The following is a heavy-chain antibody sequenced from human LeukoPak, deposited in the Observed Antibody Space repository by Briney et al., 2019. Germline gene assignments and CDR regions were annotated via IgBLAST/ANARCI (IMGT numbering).Heavy chain of an antibody. D-gene: IGHD2-15*01. J-gene: IGHJ6*02. V-gene: IGHV4-59*08. Sequence: PSETLSLTCTVSGGSISSYYWSWIRQPPGKGLEWIGYIYYSESTNYNPSLKSRVTISVDTSKNQFSLKLSSVTAADTAVYYCARLPWGVVRNYYYYYGMDVWGQGTTVTVSS. CDR3: ARLPWGVVRNYYYYYGMDV. CDR1: GGSISSYY. CDR2: IYYSEST.